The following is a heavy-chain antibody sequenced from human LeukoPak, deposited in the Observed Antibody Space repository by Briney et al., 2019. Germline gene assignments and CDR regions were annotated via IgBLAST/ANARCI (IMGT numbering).Heavy chain of an antibody. J-gene: IGHJ4*02. CDR3: AKRYYDFPLDY. CDR2: ISANGGET. V-gene: IGHV3-23*01. CDR1: GFTFSIYA. Sequence: GGSLRLSYAASGFTFSIYAMNWVRQAPGKGLEWVSSISANGGETHYADSVKGRFTISRDNSKNTLYLQINNPRVEDTAAYYCAKRYYDFPLDYWGQGTLVTVSS. D-gene: IGHD3-3*01.